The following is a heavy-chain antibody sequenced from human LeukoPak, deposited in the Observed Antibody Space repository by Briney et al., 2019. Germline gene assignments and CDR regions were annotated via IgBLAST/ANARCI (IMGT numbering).Heavy chain of an antibody. CDR1: GYPFSGSD. V-gene: IGHV3-30*03. CDR2: VSHEGSSK. Sequence: GGSLRLSCAASGYPFSGSDIHWVRQAPGKGLEWVAFVSHEGSSKFYAESVKGRFGISRDNSKSTTYLQMNSLRDEDTAVYYCARGGLEWLSYWGQGTLVTVSS. J-gene: IGHJ4*02. D-gene: IGHD6-19*01. CDR3: ARGGLEWLSY.